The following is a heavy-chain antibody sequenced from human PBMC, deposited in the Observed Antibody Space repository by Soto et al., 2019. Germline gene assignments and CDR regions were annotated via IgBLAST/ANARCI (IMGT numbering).Heavy chain of an antibody. CDR1: GYTFTSYY. J-gene: IGHJ6*02. V-gene: IGHV1-46*01. Sequence: GASVKVSCKASGYTFTSYYMHWVRQAPGQGLEWMGIINPSGGSTTYAQKFQGRVTMTRDTSTSTVYMELSSLKSEDTAVHYCARAASAPYCSGGSCYGPYYYGMDVWGQGTTVTVSS. CDR3: ARAASAPYCSGGSCYGPYYYGMDV. D-gene: IGHD2-15*01. CDR2: INPSGGST.